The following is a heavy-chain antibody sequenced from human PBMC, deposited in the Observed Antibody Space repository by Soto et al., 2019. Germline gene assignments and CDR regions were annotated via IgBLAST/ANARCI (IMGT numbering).Heavy chain of an antibody. CDR1: GFAFNTYS. CDR2: INEDSTYI. CDR3: VRDLGRYFRSGYMDL. V-gene: IGHV3-21*01. J-gene: IGHJ6*03. Sequence: ESGGGLVKPGGSLRLSCTASGFAFNTYSMNWVRQAPGKGLEWVSSINEDSTYIYYADSLRGRITISRDNAKDSLFLQMNSLRPDDTAVYYCVRDLGRYFRSGYMDLWGDGATSPSP. D-gene: IGHD3-9*01.